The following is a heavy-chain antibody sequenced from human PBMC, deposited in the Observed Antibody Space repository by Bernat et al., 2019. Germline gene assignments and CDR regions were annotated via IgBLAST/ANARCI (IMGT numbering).Heavy chain of an antibody. CDR2: ISYDGINK. V-gene: IGHV3-30-3*01. CDR3: ARGPMGTAWPYGAFDI. Sequence: QVQLVESGGGVVQPGRSLRLSCAASGFTFSNYAMHWVRQAPGKGLEWVAAISYDGINKYYADSVKGRFTISRDNSKNTLYLQMNSLRAEDTAVYYCARGPMGTAWPYGAFDIWGQGTMVTVSS. CDR1: GFTFSNYA. J-gene: IGHJ3*02. D-gene: IGHD5-18*01.